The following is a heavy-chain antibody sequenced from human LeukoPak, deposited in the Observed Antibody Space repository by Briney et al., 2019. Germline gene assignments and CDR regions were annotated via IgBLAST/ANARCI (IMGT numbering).Heavy chain of an antibody. V-gene: IGHV3-53*01. D-gene: IGHD6-13*01. CDR2: IYSGGTT. CDR3: ARDDRIGAAGTFDN. Sequence: GGSLRLSCAAPGFTVSSSFMSWVRHAPGKGLEWVSIIYSGGTTYYADSVKGRFTISRDNSKNTLYLQMNSLRAEDTAVYFCARDDRIGAAGTFDNWGQGTLVTVSS. CDR1: GFTVSSSF. J-gene: IGHJ4*02.